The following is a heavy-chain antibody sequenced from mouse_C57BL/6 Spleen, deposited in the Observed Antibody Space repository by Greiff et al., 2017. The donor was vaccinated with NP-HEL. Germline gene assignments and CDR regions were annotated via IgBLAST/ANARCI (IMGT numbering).Heavy chain of an antibody. Sequence: VQLQQSGPELVKPGASVKISCKASGYTFTDYYMNWVKQSHGKSLEWIGDINPNNGGTSYNQKFKGKATLTVDKSSSTAYMELRSLTSEDSAVYYCARGVRGWLPFWGQGTLVTVSA. D-gene: IGHD2-3*01. CDR2: INPNNGGT. CDR3: ARGVRGWLPF. J-gene: IGHJ3*01. CDR1: GYTFTDYY. V-gene: IGHV1-26*01.